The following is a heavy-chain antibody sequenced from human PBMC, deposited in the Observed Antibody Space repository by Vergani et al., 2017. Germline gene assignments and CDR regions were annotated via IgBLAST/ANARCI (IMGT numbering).Heavy chain of an antibody. D-gene: IGHD2-2*01. J-gene: IGHJ6*03. CDR1: GGSISSGGYS. V-gene: IGHV4-30-2*01. Sequence: QLQLQESGSGLVKPSQTLSLTCAVSGGSISSGGYSWSWIRQPPGKGLEWIGYIYHSGSTYYNPSLKSRVTISVDRSKNQFSLKLSSVTAADTAVYYCARCGSTETYYYYYCMDVWGKGTTVTVSS. CDR2: IYHSGST. CDR3: ARCGSTETYYYYYCMDV.